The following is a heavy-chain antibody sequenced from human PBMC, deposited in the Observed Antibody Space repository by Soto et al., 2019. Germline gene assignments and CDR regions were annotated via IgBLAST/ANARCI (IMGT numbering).Heavy chain of an antibody. J-gene: IGHJ3*02. CDR2: ISYDGNDK. Sequence: GGSLRLSCAASGFTFSAYAMHWVRQAPGKGLEWVTGISYDGNDKYYADSVKGRFTISRDNSKNTLYVQMDSLRPDDTAVYYCARVVTIFDAFDMWGQGTMVTVSS. CDR3: ARVVTIFDAFDM. CDR1: GFTFSAYA. V-gene: IGHV3-30-3*01. D-gene: IGHD3-3*01.